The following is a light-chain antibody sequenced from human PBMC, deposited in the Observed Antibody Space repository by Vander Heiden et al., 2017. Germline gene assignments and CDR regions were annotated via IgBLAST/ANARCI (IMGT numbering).Light chain of an antibody. CDR3: QQYYSSPWT. J-gene: IGKJ1*01. CDR1: QSPFYASNIQSR. V-gene: IGKV4-1*01. CDR2: WAS. Sequence: LVMTRSPDSLARSLGERATINCKSRQSPFYASNIQSRLAWYQQKPGQPTKLLSYWASTRQSGVPDRLSGSGSGTDFTLTISSLQAEDVAVYYCQQYYSSPWTFGQGTKVEIK.